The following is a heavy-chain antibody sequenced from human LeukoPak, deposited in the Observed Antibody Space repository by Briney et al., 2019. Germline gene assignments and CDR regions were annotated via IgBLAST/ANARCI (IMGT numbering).Heavy chain of an antibody. J-gene: IGHJ4*02. Sequence: ASVKVSCKASGYTFTSYGISWVRQAPGQGLEWMGWISAYNGNTNYAQKLQGRVTMTTDTSTSTAYMELRSLRSDDTAVYYCAATYYYDSSGYWGFDYWGQGTLVTVSS. V-gene: IGHV1-18*01. CDR3: AATYYYDSSGYWGFDY. CDR1: GYTFTSYG. CDR2: ISAYNGNT. D-gene: IGHD3-22*01.